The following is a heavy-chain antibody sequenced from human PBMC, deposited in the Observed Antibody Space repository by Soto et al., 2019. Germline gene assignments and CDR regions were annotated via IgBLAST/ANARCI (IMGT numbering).Heavy chain of an antibody. CDR1: GYSFTSYW. CDR2: IYPGDSDT. CDR3: ARRSPSIAAAGHYYYYYGMDV. Sequence: PGESLKISCKGSGYSFTSYWIGWVRQMPGKGLEWMGIIYPGDSDTRYSPSFQGQATISADKSISTAYLQWSSLKASDTAMYYCARRSPSIAAAGHYYYYYGMDVWGQGTTVTVSS. J-gene: IGHJ6*02. D-gene: IGHD6-13*01. V-gene: IGHV5-51*01.